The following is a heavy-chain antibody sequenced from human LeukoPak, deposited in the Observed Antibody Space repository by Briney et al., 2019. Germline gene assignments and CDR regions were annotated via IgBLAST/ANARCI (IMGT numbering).Heavy chain of an antibody. V-gene: IGHV4-61*05. CDR3: ARAHYYGSGSYSPFDY. CDR1: GGSISSSSYY. Sequence: PSETLSLTCTVSGGSISSSSYYWGWIRQPPGKGLEWIGYIYYSGSTNYNPSLKSRVTISVDTSKNQFSLKLSSVTAADTAVYYCARAHYYGSGSYSPFDYWGQGTLVTVSS. CDR2: IYYSGST. J-gene: IGHJ4*02. D-gene: IGHD3-10*01.